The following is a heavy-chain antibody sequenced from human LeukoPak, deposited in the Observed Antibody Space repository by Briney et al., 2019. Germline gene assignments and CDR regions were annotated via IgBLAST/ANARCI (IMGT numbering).Heavy chain of an antibody. CDR2: IYPGDSDT. V-gene: IGHV5-51*01. CDR3: ARLTGTTAHGAFDI. D-gene: IGHD1-7*01. CDR1: GYSFSSYW. J-gene: IGHJ3*02. Sequence: GESLKISCEGSGYSFSSYWIGWVRQMPGKGLEWMGIIYPGDSDTRYSPSFQGQVTISADKSISAAYLQWSSLKASDTAMYYCARLTGTTAHGAFDIWGQGTMVTVSS.